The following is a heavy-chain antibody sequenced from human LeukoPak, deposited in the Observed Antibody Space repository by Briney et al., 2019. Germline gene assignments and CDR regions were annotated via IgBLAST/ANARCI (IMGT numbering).Heavy chain of an antibody. V-gene: IGHV3-7*01. CDR1: GFTFSSYA. Sequence: GGSLRLSCAASGFTFSSYAMSWVRQAPGKGLEWVANIKQDGSEKYYVDSVKGRFTISRDNAKNSLYLQMNSLRAEDTAVYYCARESPLALVDYWGQGTLVTVSS. CDR3: ARESPLALVDY. J-gene: IGHJ4*02. CDR2: IKQDGSEK.